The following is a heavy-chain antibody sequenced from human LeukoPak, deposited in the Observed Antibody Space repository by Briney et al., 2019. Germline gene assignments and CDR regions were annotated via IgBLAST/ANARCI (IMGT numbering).Heavy chain of an antibody. CDR3: AIGRLGELSPHDY. J-gene: IGHJ4*02. Sequence: PSETLSLTCTVSGGSISSSSYYWGWIRQPPGKGLEWIGSIYYSGSTYYNPSLKSRVTISVDTSKNQFSLKLSSVTAADTAVYYCAIGRLGELSPHDYWGQGTLVTVSS. V-gene: IGHV4-39*07. CDR2: IYYSGST. CDR1: GGSISSSSYY. D-gene: IGHD3-16*02.